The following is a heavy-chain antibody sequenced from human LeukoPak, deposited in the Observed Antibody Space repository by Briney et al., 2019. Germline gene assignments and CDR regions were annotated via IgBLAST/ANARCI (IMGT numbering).Heavy chain of an antibody. D-gene: IGHD4-17*01. Sequence: GGSLRLSCAASGFTFSSYSMNWVRQAPGKGLEWVANIKQDGSEKYYVDSVKGRFTISRDNAKNSLYLQMNSLRAEDTAVYYCARDRVWWRTTVTTSWFDPWGQGTLVTVSS. CDR3: ARDRVWWRTTVTTSWFDP. CDR2: IKQDGSEK. V-gene: IGHV3-7*01. J-gene: IGHJ5*02. CDR1: GFTFSSYS.